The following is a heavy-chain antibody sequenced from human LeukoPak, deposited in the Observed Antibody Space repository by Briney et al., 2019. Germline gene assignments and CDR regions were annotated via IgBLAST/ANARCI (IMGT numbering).Heavy chain of an antibody. V-gene: IGHV3-23*01. CDR3: AKDQGDSSGPLPGGAFDI. CDR2: ISGSGGST. J-gene: IGHJ3*02. D-gene: IGHD3-22*01. CDR1: GFTFSSYA. Sequence: GGSLRLSCAASGFTFSSYAMSWVRQAPGKGLEWVSAISGSGGSTYYADSVKGRFTISRDNSKNTLYLQMNSLRAEDTAVYYCAKDQGDSSGPLPGGAFDIWGQGTMVTVSS.